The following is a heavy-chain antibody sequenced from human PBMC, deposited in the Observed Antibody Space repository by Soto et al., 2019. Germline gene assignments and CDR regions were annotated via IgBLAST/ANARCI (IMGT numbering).Heavy chain of an antibody. CDR2: ISYDGSYE. J-gene: IGHJ4*02. D-gene: IGHD2-15*01. CDR1: GFTFSGNG. CDR3: AKKLLGYCVSASCIQPSDY. V-gene: IGHV3-30*18. Sequence: QVQLAESGGGVVQPGRSLRLSCAVSGFTFSGNGMHWVRQAPGKGLDLVAFISYDGSYEYYADSVKGRFTISRDNSPDTLSLQMNSLRAEPTPTYYCAKKLLGYCVSASCIQPSDYMRQGTLVTVSS.